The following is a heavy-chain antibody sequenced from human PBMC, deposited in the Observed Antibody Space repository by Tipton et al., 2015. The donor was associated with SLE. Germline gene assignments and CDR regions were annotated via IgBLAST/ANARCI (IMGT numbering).Heavy chain of an antibody. CDR3: ARESCNVGNCYFDY. J-gene: IGHJ4*02. V-gene: IGHV4-59*01. Sequence: TLSLTCTVSGGSISRYYWSWIRQPPGQRLEWIGYIHYSGSTKYSPSLKSRVTISVDTSKNQFSLNLSSVTAADTAVYFCARESCNVGNCYFDYWGRGTLVTVSS. D-gene: IGHD2-15*01. CDR1: GGSISRYY. CDR2: IHYSGST.